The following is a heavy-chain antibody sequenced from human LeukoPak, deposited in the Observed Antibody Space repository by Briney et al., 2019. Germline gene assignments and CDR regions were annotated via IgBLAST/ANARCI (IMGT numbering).Heavy chain of an antibody. CDR1: GFTFSSYS. Sequence: PGGSLRLSCAASGFTFSSYSMNWVRQAPGKGLEWLSSISSSSSYIYYADSVKGRFTISRDNAKNSLYLQMNSLGAEDTAVYCCARHLSGITGYTYGRGIDYWGQGTLLTVSS. V-gene: IGHV3-21*01. CDR3: ARHLSGITGYTYGRGIDY. J-gene: IGHJ4*02. D-gene: IGHD5-18*01. CDR2: ISSSSSYI.